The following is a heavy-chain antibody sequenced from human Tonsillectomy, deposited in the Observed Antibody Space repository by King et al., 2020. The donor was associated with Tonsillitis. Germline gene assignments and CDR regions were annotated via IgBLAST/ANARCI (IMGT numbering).Heavy chain of an antibody. J-gene: IGHJ4*02. Sequence: VQLVESGGGVVQPGRSLRLSCAASGFSFSYYAMHWVRQAPGKGLEWVAGISYEGRNKYYADSVKGRFTISRDNSKNTLYLQMNSLRAEDTAVYYCAKDEGYYDTSGYYFDYWGQGTLVTVSS. CDR1: GFSFSYYA. V-gene: IGHV3-30*18. CDR3: AKDEGYYDTSGYYFDY. D-gene: IGHD3-22*01. CDR2: ISYEGRNK.